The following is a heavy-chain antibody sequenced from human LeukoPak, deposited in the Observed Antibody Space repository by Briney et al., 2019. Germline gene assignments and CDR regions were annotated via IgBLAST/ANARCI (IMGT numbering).Heavy chain of an antibody. D-gene: IGHD3-9*01. CDR2: INPSGGST. Sequence: GASVKVSCKASGYTFTSYYMHWVRQAPGQGLEWMGIINPSGGSTSYAQKFQGRVTMTRDTSISTAYMELSRLRSDDTAVYYCARESWGDYDILTGYYDANEAFDIWGQGTMVTVSS. CDR3: ARESWGDYDILTGYYDANEAFDI. CDR1: GYTFTSYY. V-gene: IGHV1-46*01. J-gene: IGHJ3*02.